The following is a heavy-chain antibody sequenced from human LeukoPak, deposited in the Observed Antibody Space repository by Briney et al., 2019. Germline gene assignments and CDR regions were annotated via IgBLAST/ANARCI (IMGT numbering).Heavy chain of an antibody. Sequence: PSETLSLTCTVSGGSISSYYWSRIRQPPGKGLEWIGYIYYSGSTNYNPSLKSRVTISVDTSKNQFSLKLSSVTAADTAVYYCAGGVTTLRYYMDVWGKGTTVTVSS. CDR2: IYYSGST. J-gene: IGHJ6*03. D-gene: IGHD1-14*01. V-gene: IGHV4-59*01. CDR3: AGGVTTLRYYMDV. CDR1: GGSISSYY.